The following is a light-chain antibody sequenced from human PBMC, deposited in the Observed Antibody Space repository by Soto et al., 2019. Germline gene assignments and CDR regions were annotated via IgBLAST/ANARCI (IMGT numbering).Light chain of an antibody. Sequence: QSVLTQPASVSGSPGQSSTISCTGTSSDFGGYNYVSWYQHHPGKAPKLMIYEVSNRPSGVSNRFSGSKSGNTASLTISGLQAEDEADYYCSSYTSSSTLVFGTGTKLTVL. CDR2: EVS. CDR1: SSDFGGYNY. V-gene: IGLV2-14*01. CDR3: SSYTSSSTLV. J-gene: IGLJ1*01.